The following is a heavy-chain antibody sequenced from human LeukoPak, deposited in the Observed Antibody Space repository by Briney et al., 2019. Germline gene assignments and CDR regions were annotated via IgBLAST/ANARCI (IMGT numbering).Heavy chain of an antibody. CDR3: ARGGPSTWDY. V-gene: IGHV1-8*01. Sequence: RASVKVSCKASGYTFTSYDINWVRQATGQGLEWMGWMNPNSGNTGYAQNLQGRVTMTRNTSISTDYMELSSLRSEDTAVYYCARGGPSTWDYWGQGTLVTVSS. D-gene: IGHD2-2*01. CDR1: GYTFTSYD. CDR2: MNPNSGNT. J-gene: IGHJ4*02.